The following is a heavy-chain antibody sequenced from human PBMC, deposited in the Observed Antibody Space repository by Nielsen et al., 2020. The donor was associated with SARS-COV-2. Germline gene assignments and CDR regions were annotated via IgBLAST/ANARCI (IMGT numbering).Heavy chain of an antibody. CDR1: GFTFSDSS. CDR3: TRVNPTSGSWFDAFDI. Sequence: GESPKISCAASGFTFSDSSMNWVRQASGKGLEWLGRIRSKANDYATEYAASVKGRVIISRDDSKNTAYLLMNSLKIDDTAVYYCTRVNPTSGSWFDAFDIWGQGTLVTVSS. J-gene: IGHJ3*02. V-gene: IGHV3-73*01. CDR2: IRSKANDYAT. D-gene: IGHD1-26*01.